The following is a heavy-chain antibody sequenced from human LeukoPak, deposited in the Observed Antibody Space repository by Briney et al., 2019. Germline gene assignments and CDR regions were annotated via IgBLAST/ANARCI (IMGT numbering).Heavy chain of an antibody. CDR2: IIPIFGTA. D-gene: IGHD2-2*02. J-gene: IGHJ5*02. V-gene: IGHV1-69*13. CDR3: ARDRPGRHCSTTRCYIASPFDP. Sequence: ASVEVSCKASRGTFSSYAISWVRQAPGQGIEWMGGIIPIFGTAIYAQKLQGRVTITADDSTSTAYMELSSLRSEDTAVYYCARDRPGRHCSTTRCYIASPFDPWGQGTLVTVSS. CDR1: RGTFSSYA.